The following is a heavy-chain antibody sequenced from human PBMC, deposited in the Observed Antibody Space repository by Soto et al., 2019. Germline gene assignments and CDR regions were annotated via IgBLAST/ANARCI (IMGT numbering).Heavy chain of an antibody. V-gene: IGHV1-8*01. J-gene: IGHJ4*02. Sequence: QVQLVQSGAEVKKPGASVKVSCKASGYTFTSYDINWVRQATGQGLEWMGWMNPNSGNTGYAQKFQGRVTMTRNTSISTAYMELSSLRSEDTAVYYCARVGLNPKSSWYPIIDYWGQGTLVTVSS. CDR3: ARVGLNPKSSWYPIIDY. CDR1: GYTFTSYD. CDR2: MNPNSGNT. D-gene: IGHD6-13*01.